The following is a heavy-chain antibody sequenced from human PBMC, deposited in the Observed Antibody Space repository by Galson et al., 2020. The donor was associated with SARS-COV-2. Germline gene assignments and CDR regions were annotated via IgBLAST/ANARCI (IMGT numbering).Heavy chain of an antibody. CDR2: ISYDGSNK. CDR1: GFTFSSYA. Sequence: GGSLRLSCAASGFTFSSYAMHWVRQAPGKGLEWVAVISYDGSNKYYADSVKGRFTISRDNSKNTLYLQMNSLRAEDTAVYYCARVCASCCYRLPLCAFDIWGQGTMVTVSS. J-gene: IGHJ3*02. V-gene: IGHV3-30*04. CDR3: ARVCASCCYRLPLCAFDI. D-gene: IGHD2-2*01.